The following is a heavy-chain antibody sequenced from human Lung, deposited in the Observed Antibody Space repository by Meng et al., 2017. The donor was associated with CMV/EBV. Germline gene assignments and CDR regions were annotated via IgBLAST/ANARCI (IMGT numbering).Heavy chain of an antibody. Sequence: QVQLVQSGGAVKTPGASLKVSCKTSGYTFKRYAITWVRQAPGQGLEWMGWINPYNGNTDHAQNLQARLTMTTDTSTSTVYMELGSLRSDDTAVYYCARGRVSYSSSSSLNYWGQGTLVTVSS. D-gene: IGHD6-6*01. CDR3: ARGRVSYSSSSSLNY. CDR2: INPYNGNT. CDR1: GYTFKRYA. J-gene: IGHJ4*02. V-gene: IGHV1-18*01.